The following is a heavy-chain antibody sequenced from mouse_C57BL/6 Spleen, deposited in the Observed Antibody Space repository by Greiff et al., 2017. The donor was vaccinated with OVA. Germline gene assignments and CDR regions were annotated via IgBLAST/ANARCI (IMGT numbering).Heavy chain of an antibody. V-gene: IGHV1-55*01. Sequence: VQLQQPGAELVKPGASVKMSCKASGYTFTSYWITWVKQRPGQGLAWIGDIYPGSGSTNYNEKFKSKATLTVDTSSSTAYMQLSSLTSEDSAVYYCARSSYYGNYYWYFDVWGTGTTVTASS. D-gene: IGHD2-1*01. CDR3: ARSSYYGNYYWYFDV. CDR2: IYPGSGST. J-gene: IGHJ1*03. CDR1: GYTFTSYW.